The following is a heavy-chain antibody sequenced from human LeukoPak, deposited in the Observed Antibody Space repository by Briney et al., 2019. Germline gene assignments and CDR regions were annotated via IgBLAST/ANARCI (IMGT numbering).Heavy chain of an antibody. CDR1: GYTFTSYG. Sequence: SVKVSCKASGYTFTSYGISWVRQAPGQGLEWMGGIIPIFGTANYAQKLQGRVTITTDESTSTAYMELSSLRSEDTAVYYCARGSSGVVIDYWGQGTLVTVSS. CDR2: IIPIFGTA. D-gene: IGHD6-6*01. J-gene: IGHJ4*02. V-gene: IGHV1-69*05. CDR3: ARGSSGVVIDY.